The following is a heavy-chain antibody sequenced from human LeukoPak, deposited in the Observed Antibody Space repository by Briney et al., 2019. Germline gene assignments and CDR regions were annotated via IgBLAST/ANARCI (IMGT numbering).Heavy chain of an antibody. Sequence: PGGSLRLSCAASTSTGLVWMDWVRKAPGKGLVWVARIKSDGTSANYADSVRGRFTISRDDAKNTLYLLMNSLGDEDTAVYYCGILPHGYWGQGTQVTVS. CDR1: TSTGLVW. D-gene: IGHD2-8*01. CDR3: GILPHGY. J-gene: IGHJ4*02. V-gene: IGHV3-74*01. CDR2: IKSDGTSA.